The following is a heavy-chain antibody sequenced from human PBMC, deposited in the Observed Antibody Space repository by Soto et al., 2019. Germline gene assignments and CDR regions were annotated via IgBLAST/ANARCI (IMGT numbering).Heavy chain of an antibody. J-gene: IGHJ4*02. CDR1: DGSVTGYC. CDR3: ARGPDHSKVGY. V-gene: IGHV4-59*02. CDR2: IDYNGRA. D-gene: IGHD4-4*01. Sequence: QVQLQESGPGLVKPSETLPLTCSVSDGSVTGYCWSWIRQPPGKGLEWIGCIDYNGRAYYNPSLTSRVTMSLDTSNNHFSLKLSSVSTTDTAVYYCARGPDHSKVGYWGQGTLVTVSS.